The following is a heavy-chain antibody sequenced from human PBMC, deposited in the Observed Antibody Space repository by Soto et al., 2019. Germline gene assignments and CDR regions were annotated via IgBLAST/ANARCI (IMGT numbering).Heavy chain of an antibody. CDR1: GGTFSSYT. CDR2: ITPTLNIA. D-gene: IGHD1-26*01. J-gene: IGHJ4*02. V-gene: IGHV1-69*01. Sequence: QLQLVQSGAEVREPGSSVKVSCKASGGTFSSYTVIWVRQAPGQGIEWVGGITPTLNIAKYAEKFQGRVTITADESTSTVTMHLSSLRSEDTAVYFCTRGYYSGSNPSAVDYWGQGTLVAVSS. CDR3: TRGYYSGSNPSAVDY.